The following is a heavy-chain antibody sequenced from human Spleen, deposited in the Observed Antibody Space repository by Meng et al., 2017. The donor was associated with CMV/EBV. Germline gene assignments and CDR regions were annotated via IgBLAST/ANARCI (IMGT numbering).Heavy chain of an antibody. Sequence: GESLKISCAASGFTFGSYSMNWVRQAPGKGLEWVAYISGSTGTKYYADSVKGRFTVFRDNARRSLFLQMNSLRGEDSAIYYCVRGDGHTYNYFDLWGQGTLVTVSS. CDR3: VRGDGHTYNYFDL. CDR1: GFTFGSYS. V-gene: IGHV3-48*04. J-gene: IGHJ5*02. CDR2: ISGSTGTK. D-gene: IGHD3-22*01.